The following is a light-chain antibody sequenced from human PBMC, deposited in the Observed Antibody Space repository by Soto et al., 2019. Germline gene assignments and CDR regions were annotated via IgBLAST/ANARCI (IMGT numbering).Light chain of an antibody. CDR3: QQHT. Sequence: DIQMTQSPSTLSGSVGDRVTITCRASQTISNWLAWYQQKPGKAPRLLIYDASTLESGVPSRFSGSASGTEFTLTISSLQPDDFATYYCQQHTFGQGTKVDIK. J-gene: IGKJ2*01. CDR1: QTISNW. CDR2: DAS. V-gene: IGKV1-5*01.